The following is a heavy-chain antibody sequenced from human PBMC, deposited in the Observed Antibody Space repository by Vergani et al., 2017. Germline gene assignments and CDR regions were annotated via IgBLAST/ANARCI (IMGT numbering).Heavy chain of an antibody. CDR3: VKSQYDAAAFSPLDY. CDR2: ISGSGGSK. CDR1: GFTFSSYA. J-gene: IGHJ4*02. V-gene: IGHV3-23*01. D-gene: IGHD6-13*01. Sequence: EVQMMESGGGLVQPGGSLRLSCAASGFTFSSYAMSWVRQAPGKGLEWVSGISGSGGSKYNADSVKGRFTISRDNSKSTLYLQMSSLRAEDTAVYYCVKSQYDAAAFSPLDYWGQGTLVTVSS.